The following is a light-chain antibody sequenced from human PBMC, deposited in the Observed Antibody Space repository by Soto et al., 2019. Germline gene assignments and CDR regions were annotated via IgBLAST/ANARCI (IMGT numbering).Light chain of an antibody. Sequence: QAVVTQPPSASGTPGQRVTISCSGSSSNIGSNTVNWYQQLPGTAPKLLIYSNNQRPSGVPDRFSGSKSGTSASLAISGLQSEDEAHYYCAAWDDSLNGLVFGTGTQLTVL. V-gene: IGLV1-44*01. J-gene: IGLJ1*01. CDR2: SNN. CDR1: SSNIGSNT. CDR3: AAWDDSLNGLV.